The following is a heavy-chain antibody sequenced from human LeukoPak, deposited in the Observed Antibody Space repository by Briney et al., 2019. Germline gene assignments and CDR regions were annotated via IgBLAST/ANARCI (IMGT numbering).Heavy chain of an antibody. CDR1: GGSISTYY. CDR2: IYYSGST. Sequence: SETLSLTGTVSGGSISTYYWSWIRQPPGKGLEWIGYIYYSGSTNYNPPLKSRVPISVDTSKNQCSLTLSSVTPADPPGFYLPRSWWYSSSKWVSYYYYYYYMDVWGQGTTVTVSS. V-gene: IGHV4-59*01. CDR3: PRSWWYSSSKWVSYYYYYYYMDV. J-gene: IGHJ6*03. D-gene: IGHD6-13*01.